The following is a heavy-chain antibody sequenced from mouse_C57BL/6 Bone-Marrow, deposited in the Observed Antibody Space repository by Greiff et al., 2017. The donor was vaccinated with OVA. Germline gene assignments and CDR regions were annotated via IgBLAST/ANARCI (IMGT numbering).Heavy chain of an antibody. V-gene: IGHV2-2*01. J-gene: IGHJ4*01. CDR2: IWSGGST. CDR1: GFSLTSYG. CDR3: ARKSPFTTVYAMDY. D-gene: IGHD1-1*01. Sequence: VKLVESGPGLVQPSQSLSITCTVSGFSLTSYGVHWVRQSPGKGLEWLGVIWSGGSTDYNAAFISRLSISKDNSKSQVFFKMNSLQADDTAIYYCARKSPFTTVYAMDYWGQGTSVTVSS.